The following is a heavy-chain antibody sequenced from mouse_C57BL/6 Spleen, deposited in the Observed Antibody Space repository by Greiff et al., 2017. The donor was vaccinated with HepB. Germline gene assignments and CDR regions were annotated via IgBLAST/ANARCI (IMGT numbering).Heavy chain of an antibody. Sequence: QVQLKQSGAELVRPGASVTLSCKASGYTFTDYEMHWVKQTPVHGLEWIGAIDPETGGTAYNQKFKGKAILTADKSSSTAYMELRSLTSEDSAVYYCTRRVVEGYFDVWGTGTTVTVSS. CDR3: TRRVVEGYFDV. CDR2: IDPETGGT. D-gene: IGHD1-1*01. J-gene: IGHJ1*03. V-gene: IGHV1-15*01. CDR1: GYTFTDYE.